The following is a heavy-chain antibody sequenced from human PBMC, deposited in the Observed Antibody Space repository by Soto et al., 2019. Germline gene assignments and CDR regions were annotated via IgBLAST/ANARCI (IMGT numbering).Heavy chain of an antibody. D-gene: IGHD3-10*01. CDR3: ARGRYYGSGVWYYYYGMDV. CDR1: GFTFSSYD. J-gene: IGHJ6*02. CDR2: IGTAGDT. V-gene: IGHV3-13*04. Sequence: GGSLRLSCAASGFTFSSYDMHWVRQATGKGLEWVSAIGTAGDTYYPGSVKGRFTISRENAKNSLYLQMNSLRAGDTAVYYCARGRYYGSGVWYYYYGMDVWGQGTTVTVSS.